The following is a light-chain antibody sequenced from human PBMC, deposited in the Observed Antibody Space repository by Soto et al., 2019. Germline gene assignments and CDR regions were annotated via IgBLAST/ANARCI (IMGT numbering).Light chain of an antibody. CDR3: QQYNNWTRT. V-gene: IGKV1-6*01. CDR1: PGIIND. CDR2: YXS. Sequence: IHVTHSPSSLFSSAGNRVPVGXRASPGIINDLSWYPQNQGXAPQXXXDYXSSLHRGGPSRLSGSGSATDFTLTISSLHSEDLAVYYCQQYNNWTRTFGQGTKVEIK. J-gene: IGKJ1*01.